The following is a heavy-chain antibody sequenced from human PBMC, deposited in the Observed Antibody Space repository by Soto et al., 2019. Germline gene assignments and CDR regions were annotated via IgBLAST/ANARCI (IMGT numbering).Heavy chain of an antibody. Sequence: QLVESGGGVVRPGGSLRLSCEASGFNLDDYGMVWVRQVPGKGLEWVSSIDWTGDNTGYADSVKGRFTISRDNAKNSLFLQMNSLRAEDTAFYYCARMGGLFYYYYMDVWGKGTTVTVSS. V-gene: IGHV3-20*04. CDR2: IDWTGDNT. J-gene: IGHJ6*03. D-gene: IGHD3-16*01. CDR1: GFNLDDYG. CDR3: ARMGGLFYYYYMDV.